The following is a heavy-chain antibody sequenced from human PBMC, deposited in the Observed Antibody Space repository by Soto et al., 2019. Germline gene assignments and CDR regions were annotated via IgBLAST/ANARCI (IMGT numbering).Heavy chain of an antibody. CDR2: IIPIFGTA. D-gene: IGHD5-12*01. J-gene: IGHJ6*02. V-gene: IGHV1-69*01. CDR3: ARSGFSGTYYYYYGMDV. CDR1: GGTFSSYA. Sequence: QVQLVQSGAEVKKPGSSVKVSCKASGGTFSSYAISWVRQAPGQGLEWMGGIIPIFGTANYAQEFQGRVTITADESTSTAYMELSSLRSEDTAMYYCARSGFSGTYYYYYGMDVWGQGTTVTVS.